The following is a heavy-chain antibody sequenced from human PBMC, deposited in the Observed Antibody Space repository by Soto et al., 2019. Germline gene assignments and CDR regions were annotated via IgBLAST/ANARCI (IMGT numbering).Heavy chain of an antibody. CDR1: GFTFSSYA. D-gene: IGHD3-10*01. Sequence: GVLRLSCAASGFTFSSYAMSWVRQAPGKGLEWVSAISGSGGSTYYADSVKGRFTISRDNSKNTLYLQMNSLRAEDTAVYYCAKVRFGELLYTYWYFDLWGRGTLVTVSS. CDR3: AKVRFGELLYTYWYFDL. V-gene: IGHV3-23*01. J-gene: IGHJ2*01. CDR2: ISGSGGST.